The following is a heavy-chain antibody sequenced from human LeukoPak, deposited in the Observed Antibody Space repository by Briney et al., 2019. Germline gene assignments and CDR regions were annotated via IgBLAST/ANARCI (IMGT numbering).Heavy chain of an antibody. CDR3: ARAYYDYVWGSYRYLTPYFDY. D-gene: IGHD3-16*02. Sequence: PSETLSLTCTVSGGSISSYYWSWIRQPPGKGLEWIGEINHSGSTNYNPSLKSRVTISVDTSKNQFSLKLSSVTAADTAVYYCARAYYDYVWGSYRYLTPYFDYWGQGTLVTVSS. J-gene: IGHJ4*02. CDR1: GGSISSYY. CDR2: INHSGST. V-gene: IGHV4-34*01.